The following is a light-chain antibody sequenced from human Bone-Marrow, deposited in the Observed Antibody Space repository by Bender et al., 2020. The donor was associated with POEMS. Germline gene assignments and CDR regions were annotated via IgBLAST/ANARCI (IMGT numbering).Light chain of an antibody. V-gene: IGLV3-1*01. J-gene: IGLJ3*02. CDR1: DLGDKY. CDR3: CSYAGSYDTHWV. Sequence: SYEVTQPPSVSVSPGQTASITCSGDDLGDKYVAWYQQKPGQSPVLVIYQDTKRPSGVPDRFSGSKSGNTASLTISGLQAEDEDDYYCCSYAGSYDTHWVFGGGTKLTVL. CDR2: QDT.